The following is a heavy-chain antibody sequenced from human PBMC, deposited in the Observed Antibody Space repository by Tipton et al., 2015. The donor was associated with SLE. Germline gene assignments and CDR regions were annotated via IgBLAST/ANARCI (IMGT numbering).Heavy chain of an antibody. D-gene: IGHD4-17*01. Sequence: LRLSCAASGFSFSTYSMSWVRQPPGKGLEWIGEIHHSGSTNSNPSLKSRVTISVDKFKNQFSLKLSSVTVADTAVYYCAKDYNHDNADYNWGQGTLVIVSS. V-gene: IGHV4-4*02. J-gene: IGHJ4*02. CDR2: IHHSGST. CDR3: AKDYNHDNADYN. CDR1: GFSFSTYS.